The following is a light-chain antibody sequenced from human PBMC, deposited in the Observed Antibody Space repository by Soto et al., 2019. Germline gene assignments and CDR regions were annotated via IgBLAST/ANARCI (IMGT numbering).Light chain of an antibody. CDR1: SSNIGNNY. CDR2: DKN. J-gene: IGLJ1*01. V-gene: IGLV1-51*01. CDR3: GTWDSSLSATV. Sequence: QSVLTQPPSVSAAPGQKVTISCSGSSSNIGNNYVSWYQQLPGTAPKLLIYDKNKRPSGIPDRFSGSKSGTSATLGITGLQTGDEADYYCGTWDSSLSATVFGTGTKATVL.